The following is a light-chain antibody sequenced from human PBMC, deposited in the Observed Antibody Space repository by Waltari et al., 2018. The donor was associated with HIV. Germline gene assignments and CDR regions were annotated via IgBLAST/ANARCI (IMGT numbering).Light chain of an antibody. CDR2: EVS. CDR1: SSDVGGYNY. J-gene: IGLJ3*02. CDR3: SSYTSSSGWV. V-gene: IGLV2-14*01. Sequence: QSALPQPASVSGSPGQSITIPCTGTSSDVGGYNYVSWYQQHPGKAPKLMIYEVSKRPSGVSNRFSASKSGNTAALTISGLQAEDEADYYCSSYTSSSGWVFGGGTKLTVL.